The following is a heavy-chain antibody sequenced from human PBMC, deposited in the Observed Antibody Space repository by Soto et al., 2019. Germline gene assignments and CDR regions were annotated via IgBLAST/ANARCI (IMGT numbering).Heavy chain of an antibody. V-gene: IGHV2-5*01. J-gene: IGHJ4*02. CDR3: AKRRAISNKLFFDH. Sequence: QITLRESGPTLVKPTQTLTLSGTLSGFSSNTGGLGAGWIRQPPGKAPEWLALVYWNDDELYSPSLRYRLSVTKDASENRVVLTMTHLDPTDTGTYYCAKRRAISNKLFFDHWGQGALVTVSS. D-gene: IGHD4-4*01. CDR1: GFSSNTGGLG. CDR2: VYWNDDE.